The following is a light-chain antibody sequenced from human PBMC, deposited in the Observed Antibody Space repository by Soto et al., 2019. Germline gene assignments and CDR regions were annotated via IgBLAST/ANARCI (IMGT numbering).Light chain of an antibody. Sequence: QSALTQPASVSGSPGQSVTISSTGTTSDVGRYNYVSCYQQHPGKAPKLIIYDVSNRPSGVSNRFSGSKSGNTASLTISGLQAEDEADYYCNSYTSSSTYVFGTGTKLTVL. CDR2: DVS. CDR1: TSDVGRYNY. J-gene: IGLJ1*01. CDR3: NSYTSSSTYV. V-gene: IGLV2-14*01.